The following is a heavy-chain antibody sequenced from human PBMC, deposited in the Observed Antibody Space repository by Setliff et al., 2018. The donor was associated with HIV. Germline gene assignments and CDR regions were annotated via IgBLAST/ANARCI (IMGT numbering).Heavy chain of an antibody. V-gene: IGHV4-31*03. Sequence: SETLSLTCTVSGHSITSGRYFWSWIRQRPGKGLEWLGYIYSTGSTYYNPSLTSRVSISLDTSKNQFSLNLSSVNVADSAVFYCARGGRNVLADYWGQGTQVTVS. CDR2: IYSTGST. J-gene: IGHJ4*02. CDR3: ARGGRNVLADY. CDR1: GHSITSGRYF.